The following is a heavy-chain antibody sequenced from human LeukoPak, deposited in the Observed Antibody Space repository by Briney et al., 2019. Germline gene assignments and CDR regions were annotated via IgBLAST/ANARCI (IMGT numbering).Heavy chain of an antibody. Sequence: PSETLSLTCTVSGGSISSYYWSWIRQPPGKGLEWIGYIYYSGSTNYNPSLKSRVTISVDTSKNQFSLKLSSVTAADTAVYYCARDSPLDFWSGYYEGNAFDIWGQGTMVTVSS. CDR2: IYYSGST. J-gene: IGHJ3*02. CDR1: GGSISSYY. V-gene: IGHV4-59*01. D-gene: IGHD3-3*01. CDR3: ARDSPLDFWSGYYEGNAFDI.